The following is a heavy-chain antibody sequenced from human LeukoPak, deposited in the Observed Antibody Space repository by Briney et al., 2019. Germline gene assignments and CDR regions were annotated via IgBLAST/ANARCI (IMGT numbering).Heavy chain of an antibody. D-gene: IGHD3-10*01. V-gene: IGHV4-39*07. Sequence: SAALSLTCTVSGGSISSGSNYWDWIRQPPGKGLEWIGSIHHSGSTYYNPSLKSRVTVSLDKSKNQFSLNLSSVSAADTAVYYCSREVVYTYGSDYWGQGTLVTVSS. CDR2: IHHSGST. CDR1: GGSISSGSNY. J-gene: IGHJ4*02. CDR3: SREVVYTYGSDY.